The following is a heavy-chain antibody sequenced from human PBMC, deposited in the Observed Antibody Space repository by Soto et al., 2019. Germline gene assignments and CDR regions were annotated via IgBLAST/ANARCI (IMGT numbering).Heavy chain of an antibody. Sequence: QITLNESGPTVVRPTETLTLTCRFSGFSPTTSGVGLGWIRQSPGKAPEGLALIYWDDDRRYSASLKSRLTITTDTSKNQVVLTVSDLEPTDTATYYCAHRVLRTVFGLVTTTAISIDFWGQGTTVAVSS. V-gene: IGHV2-5*02. D-gene: IGHD3-3*01. CDR2: IYWDDDR. CDR3: AHRVLRTVFGLVTTTAISIDF. J-gene: IGHJ4*02. CDR1: GFSPTTSGVG.